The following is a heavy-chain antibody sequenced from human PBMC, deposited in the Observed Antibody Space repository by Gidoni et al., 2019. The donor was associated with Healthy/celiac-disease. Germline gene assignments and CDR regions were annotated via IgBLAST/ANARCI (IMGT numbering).Heavy chain of an antibody. Sequence: QLQLQESGPGLVKPSETLSLTCTVSGGSPSSSSYYWGWIRQPPGKGLEWIGSIYYSGSPYYNPSLKSRVTISVDTSKNQFSLKLSSVTAADTAVYYCATDYYGSGSYYPWGQGTLVTVSS. D-gene: IGHD3-10*01. V-gene: IGHV4-39*02. CDR3: ATDYYGSGSYYP. CDR1: GGSPSSSSYY. CDR2: IYYSGSP. J-gene: IGHJ5*02.